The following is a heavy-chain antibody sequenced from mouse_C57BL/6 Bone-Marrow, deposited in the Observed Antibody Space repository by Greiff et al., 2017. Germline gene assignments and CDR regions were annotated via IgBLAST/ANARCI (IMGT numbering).Heavy chain of an antibody. CDR2: INPYNGGT. CDR3: ARRDDGYYVGAMDY. D-gene: IGHD2-3*01. V-gene: IGHV1-19*01. CDR1: GYTFTDYY. Sequence: EVMLVESGPVLVKPGASVKMSCKASGYTFTDYYMNWVKQSHGKSLEWIGVINPYNGGTSYNQKFKGKATLTVDKSSSTAYMELNSLTSEDSAVYYCARRDDGYYVGAMDYWGQGTSVTVSS. J-gene: IGHJ4*01.